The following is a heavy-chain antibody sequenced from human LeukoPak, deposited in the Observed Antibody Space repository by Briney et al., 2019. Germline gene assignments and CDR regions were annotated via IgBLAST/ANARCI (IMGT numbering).Heavy chain of an antibody. CDR2: INPNSGGT. CDR3: ARARARAIPTSAHDY. D-gene: IGHD1-1*01. Sequence: PSVKVSCKASGYTFTGYYMHWVRQAPGQGLEWMGWINPNSGGTNYAQKFQGRVTMTRDTSISTAYMELSRLRSDDTAVYYCARARARAIPTSAHDYWGQGTLVTVSS. J-gene: IGHJ4*02. CDR1: GYTFTGYY. V-gene: IGHV1-2*02.